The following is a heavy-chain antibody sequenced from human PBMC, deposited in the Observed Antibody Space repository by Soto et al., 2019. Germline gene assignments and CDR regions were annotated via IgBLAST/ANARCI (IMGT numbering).Heavy chain of an antibody. CDR1: GFTFSSYY. CDR2: IYSAGTT. D-gene: IGHD3-22*01. J-gene: IGHJ6*02. V-gene: IGHV3-66*01. CDR3: ARGRDSSDHADV. Sequence: EVQLVESGGGLVQPGGSLSLSCAASGFTFSSYYMSWVRQAPGKGLEWVSVIYSAGTTYYADSVKGRFTISRDNSKNTLYLQMNRLRAEDTAVYYCARGRDSSDHADVWGQGTTVTVSS.